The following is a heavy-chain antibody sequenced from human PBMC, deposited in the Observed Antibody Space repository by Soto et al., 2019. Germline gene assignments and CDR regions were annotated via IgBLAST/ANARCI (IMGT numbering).Heavy chain of an antibody. CDR2: INHSGST. V-gene: IGHV4-34*01. CDR3: ARVLNSSGWYLDD. D-gene: IGHD6-19*01. Sequence: SGTQSLTYTVYGGSFSGYYWSWIRHPPGKGLEWIGEINHSGSTNYNPSLKSRVTISVDTSKNQFSLKLSSVTAADTAVYYCARVLNSSGWYLDDWGQGTLVTVSS. J-gene: IGHJ4*02. CDR1: GGSFSGYY.